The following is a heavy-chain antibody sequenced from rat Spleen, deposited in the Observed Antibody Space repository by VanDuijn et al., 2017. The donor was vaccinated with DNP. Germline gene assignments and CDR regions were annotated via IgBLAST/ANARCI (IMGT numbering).Heavy chain of an antibody. D-gene: IGHD1-1*01. CDR1: GFIFSDFY. Sequence: EVQLVESGGGLVQPGRSLKLSCVASGFIFSDFYMAWVRHAPTKGLEWVATIRSGGGNTYYRDSVKGRFTISRDNANSTLYLQMGSLRSEDTATYYCSRHYYSGFDQWGQGTLVSVSS. CDR2: IRSGGGNT. V-gene: IGHV5-25*01. CDR3: SRHYYSGFDQ. J-gene: IGHJ3*01.